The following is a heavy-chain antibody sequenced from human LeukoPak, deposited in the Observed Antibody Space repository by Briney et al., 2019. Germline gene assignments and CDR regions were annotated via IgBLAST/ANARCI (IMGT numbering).Heavy chain of an antibody. CDR1: GFTFDDYA. Sequence: GGSLRLSCAASGFTFDDYAMHWVRQAPGKGLEWVSGISWNSGSIGYADSVKGRFTISRDNSKNTLYLQMNSLRAEDTAVYYCARDGDTAMVYIWGQGTMVTVSS. D-gene: IGHD5-18*01. CDR2: ISWNSGSI. V-gene: IGHV3-9*01. J-gene: IGHJ3*02. CDR3: ARDGDTAMVYI.